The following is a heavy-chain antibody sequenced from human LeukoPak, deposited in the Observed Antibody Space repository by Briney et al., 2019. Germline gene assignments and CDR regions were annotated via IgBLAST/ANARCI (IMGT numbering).Heavy chain of an antibody. CDR2: IKQDGSEK. J-gene: IGHJ4*02. Sequence: GGSLRLSCAASGLTFSSYWMSWVRQAPGKGLEWVANIKQDGSEKYYVDSVKGRFTISRDNAKNSLYLQMNSLRAEDTAVYYCARAEDTVVVPAAYFDYWGQGTLVTVSS. D-gene: IGHD2-2*01. CDR1: GLTFSSYW. CDR3: ARAEDTVVVPAAYFDY. V-gene: IGHV3-7*03.